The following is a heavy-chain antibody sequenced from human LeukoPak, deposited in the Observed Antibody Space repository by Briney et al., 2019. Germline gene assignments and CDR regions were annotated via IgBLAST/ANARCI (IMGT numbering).Heavy chain of an antibody. CDR3: AKAFRYNWNDWGDY. Sequence: GGTLRLSCAASGFTFSSYGMSWVRQAPGKGLEWVSAISGSGGNTYYADSVKGRFTISRDNSKNTLYLQMNSLSAEDTAVYYCAKAFRYNWNDWGDYWGQGTLVTVSS. CDR1: GFTFSSYG. CDR2: ISGSGGNT. J-gene: IGHJ4*02. D-gene: IGHD1-20*01. V-gene: IGHV3-23*01.